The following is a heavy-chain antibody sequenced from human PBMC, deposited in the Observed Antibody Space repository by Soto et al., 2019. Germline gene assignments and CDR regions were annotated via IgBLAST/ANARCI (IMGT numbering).Heavy chain of an antibody. V-gene: IGHV3-9*01. CDR1: GFTFDDYA. Sequence: EVQLVESGGGLVQPGRSLRLSCAASGFTFDDYAMHWVRQAPGKGLEWVSGISWNSGSIGYADSVKGRFTISRDNAKNSLYLQMNTLRAEDTAVYYCAEGTTGWGQGTLVTVSS. D-gene: IGHD3-10*01. CDR2: ISWNSGSI. J-gene: IGHJ4*02. CDR3: AEGTTG.